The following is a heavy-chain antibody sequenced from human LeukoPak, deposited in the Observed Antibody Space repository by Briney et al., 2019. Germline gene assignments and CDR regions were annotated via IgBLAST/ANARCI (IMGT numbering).Heavy chain of an antibody. J-gene: IGHJ4*02. Sequence: GGSLRLSCAASGFTFSSYSMNWVRQAPGKGLEWVSSISSSSSYIYYADSVKGRFTISRDNAKNSLYLQMNSLGAEDTAVYYCATAPDILTGYTDYWGQGTLVTVSS. V-gene: IGHV3-21*01. CDR1: GFTFSSYS. CDR3: ATAPDILTGYTDY. CDR2: ISSSSSYI. D-gene: IGHD3-9*01.